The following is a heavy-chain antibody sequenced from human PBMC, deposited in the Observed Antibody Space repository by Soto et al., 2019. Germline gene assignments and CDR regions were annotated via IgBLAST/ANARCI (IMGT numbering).Heavy chain of an antibody. J-gene: IGHJ6*02. Sequence: PSETLSLTCTVSGGSISSYYWSWIRQPPGKGLEWIGYIYYSGSTNYNPSLKSRVTISVDTSKNQFSLKLSSVTAADTAVYYCARGPTYYDFWSGLRYYYGMDVWGQGTTVTVSS. CDR3: ARGPTYYDFWSGLRYYYGMDV. CDR1: GGSISSYY. D-gene: IGHD3-3*01. V-gene: IGHV4-59*01. CDR2: IYYSGST.